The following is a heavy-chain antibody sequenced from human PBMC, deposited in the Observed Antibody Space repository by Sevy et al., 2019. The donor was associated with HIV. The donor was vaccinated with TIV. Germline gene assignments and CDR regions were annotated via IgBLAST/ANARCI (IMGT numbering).Heavy chain of an antibody. CDR1: GGSFSGYY. V-gene: IGHV4-34*01. CDR3: ARGAFTMIRGVINCFDP. CDR2: INHSGST. J-gene: IGHJ5*02. Sequence: SETLSLTCAVYGGSFSGYYWSWIRQPPGKGLEWIGEINHSGSTNYNPSLKSRVTISVDTSKNQFSLKLNSVTAADTAVYYCARGAFTMIRGVINCFDPWGQGTLVTVSS. D-gene: IGHD3-10*01.